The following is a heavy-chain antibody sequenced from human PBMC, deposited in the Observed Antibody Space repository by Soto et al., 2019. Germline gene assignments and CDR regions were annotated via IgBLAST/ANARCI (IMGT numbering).Heavy chain of an antibody. D-gene: IGHD2-15*01. CDR1: GYTFTSYG. V-gene: IGHV1-18*01. CDR2: ISAYNGNT. CDR3: ARFSGGSYNTYCFYYGMDV. Sequence: ASVKVSCKASGYTFTSYGISWVRQAPGQGLDWMGWISAYNGNTKYAQDLQGRVTMTTDTSTSTAYMELRSLRSDDTAVYYCARFSGGSYNTYCFYYGMDVWGQGTTVTVSS. J-gene: IGHJ6*02.